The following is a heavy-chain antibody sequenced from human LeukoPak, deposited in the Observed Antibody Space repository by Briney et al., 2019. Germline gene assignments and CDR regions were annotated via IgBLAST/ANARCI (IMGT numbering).Heavy chain of an antibody. CDR1: GGSISSYY. D-gene: IGHD5-12*01. J-gene: IGHJ5*02. V-gene: IGHV4-59*01. Sequence: SETLSLTCTVSGGSISSYYWSWIRQPPGKGLEWIGYIYYSGSANYNPSLKSRVTISVATSKNQFSLKPSSVTAADTAVYYCARAGWLRSENWFDPWGQGTLVTVSS. CDR2: IYYSGSA. CDR3: ARAGWLRSENWFDP.